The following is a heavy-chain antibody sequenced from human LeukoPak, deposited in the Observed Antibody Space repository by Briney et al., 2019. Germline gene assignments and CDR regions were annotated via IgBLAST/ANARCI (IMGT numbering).Heavy chain of an antibody. D-gene: IGHD3-10*01. V-gene: IGHV3-33*01. J-gene: IGHJ4*02. CDR2: IWYDGSNK. CDR1: GFTFSSYG. CDR3: ARDRVRSSYYFDY. Sequence: GGSLRLSCAASGFTFSSYGMHWVRQAPGKGLEWVAVIWYDGSNKYYADSVKGRFTISRDNSKNTLYLQMNSLRSEDTAVYYCARDRVRSSYYFDYWGQGTLVTVSS.